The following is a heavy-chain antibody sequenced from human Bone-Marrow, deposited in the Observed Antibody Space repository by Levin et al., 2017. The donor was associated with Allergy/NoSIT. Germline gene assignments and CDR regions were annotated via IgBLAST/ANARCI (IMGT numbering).Heavy chain of an antibody. CDR1: GFTFSSYA. J-gene: IGHJ4*02. CDR2: ISGSGGST. V-gene: IGHV3-23*01. Sequence: GESLKISCAASGFTFSSYAMSWVRQAPGKGLEWVSAISGSGGSTYYADSVKGRFTISRDNSKNTLYLQMNSLRAEDTAVYYCAKTNWNDDVDYWGQGTLVTVSS. CDR3: AKTNWNDDVDY. D-gene: IGHD1-1*01.